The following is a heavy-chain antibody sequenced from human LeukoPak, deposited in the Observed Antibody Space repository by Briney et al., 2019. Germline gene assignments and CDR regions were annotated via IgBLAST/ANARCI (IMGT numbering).Heavy chain of an antibody. Sequence: GGSLRLSCAASGFTFSSYSMNWVRQAPGKGLEWVSSISSSSSYIYYADSVKGRFTISRDNAKNSLYLQMNSLRAEDTAVYYCAKARLIVVVVAGFYYWGQGTLVTVSS. J-gene: IGHJ4*02. D-gene: IGHD2-15*01. V-gene: IGHV3-21*04. CDR1: GFTFSSYS. CDR3: AKARLIVVVVAGFYY. CDR2: ISSSSSYI.